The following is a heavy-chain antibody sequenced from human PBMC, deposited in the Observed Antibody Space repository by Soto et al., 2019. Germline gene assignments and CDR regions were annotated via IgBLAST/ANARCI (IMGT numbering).Heavy chain of an antibody. CDR1: GYTFTSYA. Sequence: ASVKVSCKASGYTFTSYAMHWVRQALGQRLEWMGWINAGNGNTKYSQKFQGRVTITRDTSASTAYMELSSLRSEDTAVYYCARVYCSSTSCYTYYYYGMDVWGQGTTVTVSS. V-gene: IGHV1-3*01. J-gene: IGHJ6*02. D-gene: IGHD2-2*02. CDR2: INAGNGNT. CDR3: ARVYCSSTSCYTYYYYGMDV.